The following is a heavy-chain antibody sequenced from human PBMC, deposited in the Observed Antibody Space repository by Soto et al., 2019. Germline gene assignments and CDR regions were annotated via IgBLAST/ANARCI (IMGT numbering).Heavy chain of an antibody. V-gene: IGHV1-69*13. CDR2: SIPIFGTA. D-gene: IGHD5-12*01. CDR3: ARGRGYSGDDHYYYFDMDV. CDR1: GGTFNNYP. Sequence: ASVKVSCKASGGTFNNYPITWVRQAPGQGLEWMGGSIPIFGTANYAQKFQGRVTISVDESTSTAYMELSSLRSEDTVVYYCARGRGYSGDDHYYYFDMDVWGQGTTVTVSS. J-gene: IGHJ6*02.